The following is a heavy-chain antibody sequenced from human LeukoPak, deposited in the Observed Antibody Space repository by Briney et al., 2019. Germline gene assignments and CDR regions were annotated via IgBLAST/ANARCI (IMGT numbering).Heavy chain of an antibody. D-gene: IGHD3-22*01. CDR1: GYTFTGYY. Sequence: ASVKVSCKASGYTFTGYYMHWVRQAPGQGLEWMGWINPNSGGTNYAQKFQGRVTMTRDTSISTAYMELSRLRSDDTAVYYCTRVEGGWDSSGYYFEYFQRWGQGTLVTVSS. CDR2: INPNSGGT. CDR3: TRVEGGWDSSGYYFEYFQR. V-gene: IGHV1-2*02. J-gene: IGHJ1*01.